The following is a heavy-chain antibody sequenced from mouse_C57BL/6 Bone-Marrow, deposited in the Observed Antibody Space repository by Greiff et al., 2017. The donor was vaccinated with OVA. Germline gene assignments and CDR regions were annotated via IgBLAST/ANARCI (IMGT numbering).Heavy chain of an antibody. CDR2: ISSGGSYT. V-gene: IGHV5-6*02. D-gene: IGHD3-2*02. J-gene: IGHJ2*01. CDR3: ARRPRQLRLEYYFDY. CDR1: GFTFSSYG. Sequence: EVKLAESGGDLVKPGGSLKLSCAASGFTFSSYGMSWVRQTPDKRLEWVATISSGGSYTYYPDSVKGRFTISRDNAKNTLYLQMSSLKSEDTAMYYCARRPRQLRLEYYFDYWGQGTTLTVSS.